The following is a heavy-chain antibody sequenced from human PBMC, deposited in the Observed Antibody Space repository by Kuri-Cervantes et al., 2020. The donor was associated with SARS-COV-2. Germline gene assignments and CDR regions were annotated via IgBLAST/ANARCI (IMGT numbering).Heavy chain of an antibody. CDR1: GFTFSSYG. J-gene: IGHJ4*02. Sequence: GGSLRLSCAASGFTFSSYGMHWVRQAPGKGLEWVAVISYDGSNKYYADSVKGRFTISRDNSKNTLYLQMNSLRAEDTAVYYCAKVQVAYCGGDCSYLDYWGQGTLVTVSS. D-gene: IGHD2-21*01. V-gene: IGHV3-30*18. CDR3: AKVQVAYCGGDCSYLDY. CDR2: ISYDGSNK.